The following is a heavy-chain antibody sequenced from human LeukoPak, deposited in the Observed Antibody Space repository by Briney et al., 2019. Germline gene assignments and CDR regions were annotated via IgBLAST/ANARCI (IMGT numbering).Heavy chain of an antibody. CDR2: IKQDGSEK. J-gene: IGHJ3*01. Sequence: QPGGSLRLSCAASGFTFSSYWMSWVRQAPGKGLEWVANIKQDGSEKYYVDSVKGRFTVSRDNAKNSLYLQMNSLRADDTAVYYCAMKAVPRPRLYDAFDFWGQGTVVTVSS. V-gene: IGHV3-7*03. CDR3: AMKAVPRPRLYDAFDF. CDR1: GFTFSSYW. D-gene: IGHD2-2*02.